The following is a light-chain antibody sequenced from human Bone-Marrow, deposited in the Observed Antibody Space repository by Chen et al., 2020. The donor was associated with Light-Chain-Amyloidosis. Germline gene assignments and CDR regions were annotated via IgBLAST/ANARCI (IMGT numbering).Light chain of an antibody. CDR3: CSYAGSYTWV. V-gene: IGLV2-11*01. CDR1: SSDVGGYNY. J-gene: IGLJ3*02. CDR2: DVS. Sequence: QSALPQPRSVSWSPGQSVPIPCPGTSSDVGGYNYVSWYQQHPGKAPKLMIYDVSKRPSGVPDRFSGSKSGNTASLTISGLQAEDEADYCCCSYAGSYTWVFGGGTKLTVL.